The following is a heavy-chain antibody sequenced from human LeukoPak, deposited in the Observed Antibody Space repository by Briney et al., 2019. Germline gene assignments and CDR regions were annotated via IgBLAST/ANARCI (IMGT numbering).Heavy chain of an antibody. CDR2: ISYDGSNK. CDR1: GFTFSSYA. V-gene: IGHV3-30-3*01. D-gene: IGHD6-13*01. J-gene: IGHJ4*02. Sequence: PGGSLRLSCAASGFTFSSYAMPWVRQAPGKGLEWVAVISYDGSNKYYADSVKGRFTISRDNSKNTLYLQMNSLRAEDTAVYYCARYIAAAGYFDYWGQGTLVTVSS. CDR3: ARYIAAAGYFDY.